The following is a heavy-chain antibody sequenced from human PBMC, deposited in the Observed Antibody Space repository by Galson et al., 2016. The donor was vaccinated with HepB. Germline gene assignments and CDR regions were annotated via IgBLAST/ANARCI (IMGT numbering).Heavy chain of an antibody. CDR2: IVPVFGTT. D-gene: IGHD3-10*01. J-gene: IGHJ4*02. V-gene: IGHV1-69*06. CDR1: GGTFSNYI. Sequence: SVKVSCKASGGTFSNYIITWVRQAPGQGPEWMGGIVPVFGTTNYAQKFQDRVTITADKSTNIAYMELRSLTSEDTAVYYCAKDRNYILQYYFGMDVWGQGILVTVSS. CDR3: AKDRNYILQYYFGMDV.